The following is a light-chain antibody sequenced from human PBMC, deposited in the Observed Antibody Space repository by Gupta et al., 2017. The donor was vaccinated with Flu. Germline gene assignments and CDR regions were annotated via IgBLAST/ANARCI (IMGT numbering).Light chain of an antibody. V-gene: IGKV3-15*01. Sequence: ERVMTHSPATLSVSPGERATLSCRASQLVSSNLAWYQQKPGQAPRLLIYGASTRATGIPARFSGSGSGTEFTLTISSLQSEDFAVYYCQQYNNWPSWTFGQGTKVEIK. CDR2: GAS. J-gene: IGKJ1*01. CDR1: QLVSSN. CDR3: QQYNNWPSWT.